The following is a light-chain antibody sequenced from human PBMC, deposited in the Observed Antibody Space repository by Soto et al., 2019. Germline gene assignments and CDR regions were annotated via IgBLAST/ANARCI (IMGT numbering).Light chain of an antibody. J-gene: IGKJ1*01. Sequence: EIVMTQSPATLSVSPGERATLSCRASQSARSNLAWYQQKPGQAPRLLIYGASTRAAGIPARFSGSGSGTEFTLTISSLQSEDFAVYYCQQYNNWLWTFGQGTKVDIK. CDR3: QQYNNWLWT. CDR1: QSARSN. V-gene: IGKV3-15*01. CDR2: GAS.